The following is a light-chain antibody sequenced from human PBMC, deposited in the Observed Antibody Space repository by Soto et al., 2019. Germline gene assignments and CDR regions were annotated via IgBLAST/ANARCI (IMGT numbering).Light chain of an antibody. CDR1: NSDIGAFDY. CDR2: DVN. V-gene: IGLV2-14*03. CDR3: SSYTTTTPVL. J-gene: IGLJ2*01. Sequence: QSVLTQPASVSGSPGQSITISCTGTNSDIGAFDYVSWYQHHPGKAPRLLIYDVNNWPSGVSDRFSGSKSGNTASLTISGLQAEDEAVYYCSSYTTTTPVLFGGGTKVTVL.